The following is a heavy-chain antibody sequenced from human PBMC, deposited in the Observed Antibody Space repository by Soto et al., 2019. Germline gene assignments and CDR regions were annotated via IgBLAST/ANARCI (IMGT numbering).Heavy chain of an antibody. CDR2: ISSSGGNT. CDR1: GFTFSDYA. CDR3: AKNGASSKTWYMWYYALDV. J-gene: IGHJ6*02. V-gene: IGHV3-23*01. Sequence: GGSLRLSCAVSGFTFSDYAMTWVRQAPGKGLERVSGISSSGGNTYYADSVKGRFTITRDNSKNTLSLQMDSLRAEDTAVYYCAKNGASSKTWYMWYYALDVWGQGTTVTVSS. D-gene: IGHD6-13*01.